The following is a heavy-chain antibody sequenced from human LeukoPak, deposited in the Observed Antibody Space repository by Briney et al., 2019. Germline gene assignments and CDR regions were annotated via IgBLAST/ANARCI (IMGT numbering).Heavy chain of an antibody. CDR3: AVSLRYFDWLFQPTNAFDI. J-gene: IGHJ3*02. D-gene: IGHD3-9*01. Sequence: ASVKVSCKASGYTFTAYFIHWVRQAPGQGLEWMGWISAYNGNTNYAQKLQGRVTMTTDTSTSTAYMELRSLRSDDTAMYYCAVSLRYFDWLFQPTNAFDIWGQGTMVTVSS. CDR2: ISAYNGNT. V-gene: IGHV1-18*04. CDR1: GYTFTAYF.